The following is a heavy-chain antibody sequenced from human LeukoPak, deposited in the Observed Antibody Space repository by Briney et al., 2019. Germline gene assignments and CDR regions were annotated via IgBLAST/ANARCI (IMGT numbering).Heavy chain of an antibody. Sequence: SETLSLTCTVSGGSISSYYWSWIRQPAGKGLEWIGRIYTSGSTNYNPSLKSRVTMSVDTSKNQFSLKLSSVTAADTAVYYCASQDGWGNGNWFDPWGQGTLVTVSS. CDR2: IYTSGST. V-gene: IGHV4-4*07. J-gene: IGHJ5*02. CDR3: ASQDGWGNGNWFDP. D-gene: IGHD5-24*01. CDR1: GGSISSYY.